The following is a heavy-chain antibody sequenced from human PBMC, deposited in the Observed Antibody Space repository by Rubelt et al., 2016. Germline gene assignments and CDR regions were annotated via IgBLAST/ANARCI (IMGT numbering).Heavy chain of an antibody. CDR3: AKESDYDSSGYYYEGINWFDP. V-gene: IGHV3-23*01. CDR2: ISGGGGAT. D-gene: IGHD3-22*01. Sequence: SVISGGGGATNYADSVKGRFTISRDNSKNTLYLQMNSLRAEDTAVYYCAKESDYDSSGYYYEGINWFDPWGQGTLVTVSS. J-gene: IGHJ5*02.